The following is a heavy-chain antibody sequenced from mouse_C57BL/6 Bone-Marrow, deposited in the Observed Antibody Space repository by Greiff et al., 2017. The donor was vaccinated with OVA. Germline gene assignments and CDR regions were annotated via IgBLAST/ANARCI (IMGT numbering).Heavy chain of an antibody. D-gene: IGHD1-1*01. CDR1: GFNIKDYY. Sequence: VQLQQSGAELVKPGASVKLSCTASGFNIKDYYMHWVKQRTEQGLEWIGRIDPEDGETKYAPKFQGKATITADTSSNTAYLQLSSLTSEDTAVYYCATYYGSSSVYWYFDVWGTGTTVTVSS. CDR3: ATYYGSSSVYWYFDV. V-gene: IGHV14-2*01. CDR2: IDPEDGET. J-gene: IGHJ1*03.